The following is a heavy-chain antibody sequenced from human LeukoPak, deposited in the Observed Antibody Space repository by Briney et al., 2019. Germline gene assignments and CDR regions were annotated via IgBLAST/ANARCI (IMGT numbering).Heavy chain of an antibody. CDR3: AREGAEWFDWLSNWFDP. CDR1: GFTFSSYW. Sequence: PGGSLRLSCAASGFTFSSYWMSWVRQAPGKGLEWVANIKQDGSEKYYVDSVKGRFTISRDNAKNSLYLQMNSLRAEDTAVYYCAREGAEWFDWLSNWFDPWGQGTLVTVSS. D-gene: IGHD3-9*01. CDR2: IKQDGSEK. V-gene: IGHV3-7*01. J-gene: IGHJ5*02.